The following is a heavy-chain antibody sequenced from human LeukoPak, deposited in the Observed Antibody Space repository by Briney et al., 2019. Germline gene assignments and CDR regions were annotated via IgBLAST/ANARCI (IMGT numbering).Heavy chain of an antibody. Sequence: GGSLRLSCATSGFTFSSNWMSWVRQSPGKGLDWVANIKPDGSGKYYADSVKGRFTVSRDNPKNSLYLQMNSLTVEDTAIYYCTRVGYIDEGIDYWGQGTLVTVSS. CDR2: IKPDGSGK. V-gene: IGHV3-7*04. CDR3: TRVGYIDEGIDY. D-gene: IGHD5-24*01. CDR1: GFTFSSNW. J-gene: IGHJ4*02.